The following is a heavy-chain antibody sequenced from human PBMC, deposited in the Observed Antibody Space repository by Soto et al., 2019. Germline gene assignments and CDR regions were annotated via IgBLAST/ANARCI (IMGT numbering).Heavy chain of an antibody. J-gene: IGHJ5*02. D-gene: IGHD4-17*01. V-gene: IGHV1-69*13. CDR3: ARDHSGEYDNWFDP. Sequence: GASVKVSCKASGGTFSSYAISWVRQAPGQGLEWMGGIIPIFGTANYAQKFQGRVTITADESTSTAYMELSSLRSEDTAVYYCARDHSGEYDNWFDPWGQGTLVTVSS. CDR1: GGTFSSYA. CDR2: IIPIFGTA.